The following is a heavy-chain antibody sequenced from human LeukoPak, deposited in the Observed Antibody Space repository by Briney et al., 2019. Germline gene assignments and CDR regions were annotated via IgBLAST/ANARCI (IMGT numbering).Heavy chain of an antibody. CDR3: ARGPRTGTTGTFDI. CDR2: MNPNSGNT. V-gene: IGHV1-8*01. J-gene: IGHJ3*02. D-gene: IGHD1-7*01. Sequence: ASVKVSCKASGYTFTSYDINWVRQATGQGLEWMGWMNPNSGNTGYAQKFQGRVTMTRDTSISTAYMNLSRLRSDDTAVYYCARGPRTGTTGTFDIWGQGTMVTVSS. CDR1: GYTFTSYD.